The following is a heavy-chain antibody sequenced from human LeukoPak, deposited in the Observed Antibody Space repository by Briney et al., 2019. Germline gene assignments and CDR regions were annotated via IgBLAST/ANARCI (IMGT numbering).Heavy chain of an antibody. J-gene: IGHJ4*02. CDR3: ARVVDTAPYYFDY. V-gene: IGHV4-59*01. CDR1: GGSISSYY. D-gene: IGHD5-18*01. CDR2: IYYSGST. Sequence: SETLSLTCTVSGGSISSYYWSWIRQPPGKGLEWIGYIYYSGSTNYNPSLKSRVTISVDTSKNQFSLKLSSVTAADTAVYYCARVVDTAPYYFDYWGQGTLVTVSS.